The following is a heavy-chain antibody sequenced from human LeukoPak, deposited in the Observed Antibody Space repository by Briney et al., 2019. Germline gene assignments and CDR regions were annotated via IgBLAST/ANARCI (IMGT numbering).Heavy chain of an antibody. CDR1: GFTVSSNY. CDR2: IYSGGST. D-gene: IGHD4-17*01. Sequence: GGSLRLSCAVSGFTVSSNYMSWVRQAPGKGLEWVSVIYSGGSTYYADSVKGRFTISRDNAKNSLYLQMNSLRAEDTAVYYCARDDNPRYGDPFDYWGQGTLVTVSS. J-gene: IGHJ4*02. V-gene: IGHV3-53*01. CDR3: ARDDNPRYGDPFDY.